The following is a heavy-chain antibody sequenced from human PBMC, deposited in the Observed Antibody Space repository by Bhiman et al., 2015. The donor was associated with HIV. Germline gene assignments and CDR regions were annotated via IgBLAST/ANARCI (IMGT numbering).Heavy chain of an antibody. D-gene: IGHD5-12*01. V-gene: IGHV3-30*02. CDR1: GFTFSSYG. CDR2: IRYDGSNK. CDR3: AKDPGYSGYDLRYFDY. Sequence: QVQLVESGGGVVQPGGSLRLSCAASGFTFSSYGMHWVRQAPGKGLEWVAFIRYDGSNKYYADSVKGRFTISRDNSKNTLYLQMNSLRAEDTAVYYCAKDPGYSGYDLRYFDYWGQGTLVTVSS. J-gene: IGHJ4*02.